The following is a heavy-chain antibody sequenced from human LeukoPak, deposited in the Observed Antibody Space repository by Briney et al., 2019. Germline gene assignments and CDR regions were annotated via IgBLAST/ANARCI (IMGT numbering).Heavy chain of an antibody. CDR3: ARDRGGGYDFHYYYYGMDV. D-gene: IGHD5-12*01. CDR1: GGSISSGGYY. J-gene: IGHJ6*02. Sequence: SETLSLTCTVSGGSISSGGYYWSWIRQPPGKGLEWIGYIYHSGSTYYNPSLKSRVTISVDRSKNQFSLKLSSVTAADTAVYYCARDRGGGYDFHYYYYGMDVWGQGTTVTVSS. V-gene: IGHV4-30-2*01. CDR2: IYHSGST.